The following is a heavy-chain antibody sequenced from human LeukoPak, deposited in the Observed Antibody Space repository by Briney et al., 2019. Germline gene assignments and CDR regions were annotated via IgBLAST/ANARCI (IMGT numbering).Heavy chain of an antibody. D-gene: IGHD2-15*01. CDR1: GGSISNYY. J-gene: IGHJ3*02. V-gene: IGHV4-59*01. CDR3: ARADCSGGSCYAFDI. Sequence: SETLSLTCTVSGGSISNYYWSWIRQPPGKGLEWIGYIYDSDSTNYNPSLQGRVTMSEDTSKNQFSLKLSSVTAADTAVYYCARADCSGGSCYAFDIWGQGTMVTVSS. CDR2: IYDSDST.